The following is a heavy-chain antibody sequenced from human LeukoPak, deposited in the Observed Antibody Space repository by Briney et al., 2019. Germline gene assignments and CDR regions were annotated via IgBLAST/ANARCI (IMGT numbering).Heavy chain of an antibody. J-gene: IGHJ4*02. D-gene: IGHD5-18*01. Sequence: GESLKISCKGSGYSFTSYWIGWVRQMPGKGLEWTGIIYPGDSDTRYSPSFQGQVTISADKSISTAYLQWSSLKASDTAMYYCARHGLDTAMVTGSDYWGQGTLVTVSS. V-gene: IGHV5-51*01. CDR3: ARHGLDTAMVTGSDY. CDR1: GYSFTSYW. CDR2: IYPGDSDT.